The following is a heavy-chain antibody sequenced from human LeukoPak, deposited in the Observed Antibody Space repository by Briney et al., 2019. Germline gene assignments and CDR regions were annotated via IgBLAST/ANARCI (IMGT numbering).Heavy chain of an antibody. V-gene: IGHV1-46*01. Sequence: ASVKVSCKASGYTFTSYYMHWVRQAPGQGLEWMGIINPSGGSTSYAQKFQGRVTMTRDMSASTVYMELSSLRSDDTAVYYCARAYPPYCGGDCFLIAYWGQGTLVTVSS. J-gene: IGHJ4*02. CDR3: ARAYPPYCGGDCFLIAY. D-gene: IGHD2-21*02. CDR1: GYTFTSYY. CDR2: INPSGGST.